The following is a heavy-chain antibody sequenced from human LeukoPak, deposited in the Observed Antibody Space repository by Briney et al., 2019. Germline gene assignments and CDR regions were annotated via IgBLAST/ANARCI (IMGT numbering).Heavy chain of an antibody. CDR3: ARVKRSSGWYRVYYYYMDV. J-gene: IGHJ6*03. CDR1: GGSFSGYY. CDR2: INHSGST. V-gene: IGHV4-34*01. D-gene: IGHD6-19*01. Sequence: SETLSLTCAVYGGSFSGYYWSWIRQPPGKGLEWIGEINHSGSTNYNPSLKSRVTISVDTSKNQFSLKLSSVTAADTAVYYCARVKRSSGWYRVYYYYMDVWGKGTTVTVSS.